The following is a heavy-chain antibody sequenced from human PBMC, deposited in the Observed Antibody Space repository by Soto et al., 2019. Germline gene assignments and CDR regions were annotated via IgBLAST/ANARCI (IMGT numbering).Heavy chain of an antibody. CDR2: INPHSGDT. D-gene: IGHD4-17*01. CDR1: GYTFTDHY. CDR3: ARGRTVNFYGMDV. V-gene: IGHV1-2*02. J-gene: IGHJ6*02. Sequence: QVQLVQSGAEVKKPGASVKVSYVASGYTFTDHYIHWVRQAHGQGLEWMGWINPHSGDTIYAQKSQGRVTLTRDTSISTAYMELGRLRSDDTAVYYCARGRTVNFYGMDVWGQGTTVTVSS.